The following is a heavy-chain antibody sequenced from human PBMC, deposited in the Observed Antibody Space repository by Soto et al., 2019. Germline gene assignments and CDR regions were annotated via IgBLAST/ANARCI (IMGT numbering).Heavy chain of an antibody. CDR1: GFTFSGSA. D-gene: IGHD3-3*01. CDR2: IRSKGNNYAT. V-gene: IGHV3-73*01. CDR3: SRQASDFWSGKPQYYMDV. Sequence: EVQLVESGGGLVQPGGSLKLSCAASGFTFSGSAMHWVRKASGNGLEWVGRIRSKGNNYATAYGASLKGSFTISRDDSKNTAYLQMNCLNTEDTTVYYCSRQASDFWSGKPQYYMDVWGKGTTFTVSS. J-gene: IGHJ6*03.